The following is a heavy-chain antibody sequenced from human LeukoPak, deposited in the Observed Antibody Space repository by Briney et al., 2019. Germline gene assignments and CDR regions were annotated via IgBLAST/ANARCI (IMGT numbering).Heavy chain of an antibody. Sequence: GGSLRLSCAASGFTFSDYYMSWIRQAPGKGLEWVSYISSSGSTIYYADSVKGRFTISRDNAKNSLYLQVNSLRAEDTAVYYCARDRVVVAASRGYYYYGMDVWGQGTTVTVSS. CDR2: ISSSGSTI. V-gene: IGHV3-11*01. CDR1: GFTFSDYY. CDR3: ARDRVVVAASRGYYYYGMDV. D-gene: IGHD2-15*01. J-gene: IGHJ6*02.